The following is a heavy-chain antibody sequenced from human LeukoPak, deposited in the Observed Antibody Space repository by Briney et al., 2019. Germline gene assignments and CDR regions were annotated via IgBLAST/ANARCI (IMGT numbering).Heavy chain of an antibody. D-gene: IGHD6-13*01. CDR1: GYTFTSYG. V-gene: IGHV1-18*01. J-gene: IGHJ4*02. CDR2: ISAYNGNT. Sequence: VASVKVSCKASGYTFTSYGISWVRQAPGQGLEWMGWISAYNGNTNYAQKLQGRVTMTTDTSTSTAYMELRSLRSDDTAVYYCARMGYSSSWLRGDFDYWGQGTLVTVSS. CDR3: ARMGYSSSWLRGDFDY.